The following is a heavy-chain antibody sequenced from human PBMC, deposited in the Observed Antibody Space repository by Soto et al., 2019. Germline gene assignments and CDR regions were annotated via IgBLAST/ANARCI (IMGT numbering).Heavy chain of an antibody. V-gene: IGHV3-33*01. CDR2: IWYDGSKK. CDR3: ARDNWGLEY. J-gene: IGHJ4*02. Sequence: GWSLRLSCTASGFSFRSYGMHLVRQAPGKGLEWVAFIWYDGSKKYYGDCVKGRFTISRDDSKSTVYLHMNSLRAEDTAVYYCARDNWGLEYWGKGTQVTVSS. D-gene: IGHD3-16*01. CDR1: GFSFRSYG.